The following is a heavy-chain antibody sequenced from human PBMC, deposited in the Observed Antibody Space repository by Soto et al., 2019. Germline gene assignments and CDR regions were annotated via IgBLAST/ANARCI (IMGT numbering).Heavy chain of an antibody. CDR1: GFTFSNAW. CDR3: TRTYYGSGSLSIATGGY. CDR2: IKSKTDGGTT. Sequence: GGSLRLSCAASGFTFSNAWMNWVRQAPGKGLEWVGRIKSKTDGGTTDYAAPVKGRFTISRDDSKNTLYLQMNSLKTEDTAVYYCTRTYYGSGSLSIATGGYWGQGTLVTVSS. J-gene: IGHJ4*02. D-gene: IGHD3-10*01. V-gene: IGHV3-15*07.